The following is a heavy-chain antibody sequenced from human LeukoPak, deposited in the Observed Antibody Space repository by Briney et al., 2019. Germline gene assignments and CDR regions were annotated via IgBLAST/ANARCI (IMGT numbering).Heavy chain of an antibody. D-gene: IGHD3-9*01. CDR1: GYTFTDYY. V-gene: IGHV1-2*02. CDR3: ARNDILTGYYNKFDY. CDR2: INPHSGGT. Sequence: ASVKASCKAPGYTFTDYYMHWVRQAPGQGLEWMGWINPHSGGTDHAQKFQGRVTMTRDTSISTAYMELSRLRSDDTAVYYCARNDILTGYYNKFDYWGQGTLVTVSS. J-gene: IGHJ4*02.